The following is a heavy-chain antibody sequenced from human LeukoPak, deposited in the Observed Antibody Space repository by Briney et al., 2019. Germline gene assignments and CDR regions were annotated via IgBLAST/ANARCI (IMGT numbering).Heavy chain of an antibody. CDR2: IGTASDT. CDR3: ARGPTRGKYYYMDV. Sequence: GGSLRLSCAASRFTFSSFDMHWVRQPTGQGLEWVSTIGTASDTYYPGSVGGRFTLSRDNAKNSLYLQMNSLTAGDTAVYYCARGPTRGKYYYMDVWGKGTTVTVSS. J-gene: IGHJ6*03. D-gene: IGHD1-1*01. CDR1: RFTFSSFD. V-gene: IGHV3-13*01.